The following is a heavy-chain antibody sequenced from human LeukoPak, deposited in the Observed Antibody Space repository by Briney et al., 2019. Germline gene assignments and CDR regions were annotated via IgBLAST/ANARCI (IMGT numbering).Heavy chain of an antibody. CDR2: ISAYNGNT. J-gene: IGHJ3*02. CDR3: ASRVSDYGSGSFESDAFDI. Sequence: ASVKVSCKASGHTFTTYGITWVRQAPGQGLEWMGWISAYNGNTKYAQKVQGRVTMTKDTSTSTAYMELRSLRSDDTAVYYCASRVSDYGSGSFESDAFDIWGQGTMVTVSS. V-gene: IGHV1-18*01. CDR1: GHTFTTYG. D-gene: IGHD3-10*01.